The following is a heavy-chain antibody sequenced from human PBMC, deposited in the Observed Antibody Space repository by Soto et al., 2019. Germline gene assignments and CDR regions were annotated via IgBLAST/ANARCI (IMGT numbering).Heavy chain of an antibody. D-gene: IGHD3-22*01. Sequence: GGSLRLSCAASGFTFSSYAMSWVRQAPGKGLEWVSAISGSGGSTYYADSVKGRFTISRDNSKNTLYLQMNSLRAEDTAVYYCAKAYYYDSSGYYYGYFDYWAQGTLVTVSS. J-gene: IGHJ4*02. V-gene: IGHV3-23*01. CDR3: AKAYYYDSSGYYYGYFDY. CDR1: GFTFSSYA. CDR2: ISGSGGST.